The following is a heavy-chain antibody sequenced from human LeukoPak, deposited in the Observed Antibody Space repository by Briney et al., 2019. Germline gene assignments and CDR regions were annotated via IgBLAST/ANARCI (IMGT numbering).Heavy chain of an antibody. CDR2: ISYDGSNK. V-gene: IGHV3-30*03. CDR1: GFTFSSYG. CDR3: ARGFIVVVPADPYYYYYYMDV. Sequence: QPGGSLRLSCAASGFTFSSYGMHWVRQAPGKGLEWVAVISYDGSNKYYADSVKGRFTISRDNSKNTLYLQMNSLRAEDTAVYYCARGFIVVVPADPYYYYYYMDVWGKGTTVTISS. D-gene: IGHD2-2*01. J-gene: IGHJ6*03.